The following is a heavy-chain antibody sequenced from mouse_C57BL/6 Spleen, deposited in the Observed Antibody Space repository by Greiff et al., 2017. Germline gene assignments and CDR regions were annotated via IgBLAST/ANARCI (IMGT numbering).Heavy chain of an antibody. CDR2: IDPSDSYT. V-gene: IGHV1-69*01. D-gene: IGHD1-1*01. CDR3: ARGQPYYYCSSHPYAMDY. J-gene: IGHJ4*01. Sequence: QVQLQQPGAELVMPGASVKLSCKASGYTFTSYWMHWVKQRPGQGLEWIGEIDPSDSYTNYNQKFKGKSTLTVDKSSSTAYMQLSSLTSEDSADYYCARGQPYYYCSSHPYAMDYWGQGTSVTVSS. CDR1: GYTFTSYW.